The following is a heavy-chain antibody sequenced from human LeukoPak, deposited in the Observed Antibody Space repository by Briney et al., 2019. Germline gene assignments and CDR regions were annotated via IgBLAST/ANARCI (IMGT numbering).Heavy chain of an antibody. J-gene: IGHJ4*02. CDR3: ARGATVVGATPFDY. CDR1: GGSFSGYY. Sequence: SETLSLTCTVYGGSFSGYYWSWTRQPPGKGLEWIGEINHSGSTNYNPSLKSRVTISVDTSKNQFSLKLSSVTAADTAVYYCARGATVVGATPFDYWGQGTLVTVSS. CDR2: INHSGST. V-gene: IGHV4-34*01. D-gene: IGHD1-26*01.